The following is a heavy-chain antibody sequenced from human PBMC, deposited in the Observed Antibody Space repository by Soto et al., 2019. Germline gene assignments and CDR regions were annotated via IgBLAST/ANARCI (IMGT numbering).Heavy chain of an antibody. D-gene: IGHD6-13*01. J-gene: IGHJ4*02. Sequence: TWATLALSCTVSRDSISSYYWSWIRQPPGKRLEWIGYISYSGSTDYNPSLKSRVTISGDTSKNQFSLKVSSVTAADTAVYYCARGTSWQLPFDYWGQGTLVTVSS. V-gene: IGHV4-59*01. CDR3: ARGTSWQLPFDY. CDR2: ISYSGST. CDR1: RDSISSYY.